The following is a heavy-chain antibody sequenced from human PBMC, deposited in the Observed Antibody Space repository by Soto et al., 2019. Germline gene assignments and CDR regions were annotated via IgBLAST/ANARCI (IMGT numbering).Heavy chain of an antibody. D-gene: IGHD6-13*01. Sequence: PSETLSLTCIVSGGSISSSSYYWGWIRQPPGKGLEWIGSIYYSGSTYYNPSLKSRVTISVDTSKNQFSLKLSSVTAADTAVYYCARQIAAAGSVYFDYWGQGTLVTVSS. CDR2: IYYSGST. V-gene: IGHV4-39*01. J-gene: IGHJ4*02. CDR1: GGSISSSSYY. CDR3: ARQIAAAGSVYFDY.